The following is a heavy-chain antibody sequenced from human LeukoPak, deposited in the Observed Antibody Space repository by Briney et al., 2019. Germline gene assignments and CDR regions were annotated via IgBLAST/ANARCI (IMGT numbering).Heavy chain of an antibody. Sequence: GGSLRLSCAASGFTFNTYSMNWVRQAPGKGLEWVSCSRSGGSTMYYADSVKGRFTISRDNVKNSMYLQMNSLRAEDTAVYYCARARDGCNLVAFDMWGQGTMVTVSS. J-gene: IGHJ3*02. CDR1: GFTFNTYS. D-gene: IGHD5-24*01. CDR3: ARARDGCNLVAFDM. V-gene: IGHV3-48*01. CDR2: SRSGGSTM.